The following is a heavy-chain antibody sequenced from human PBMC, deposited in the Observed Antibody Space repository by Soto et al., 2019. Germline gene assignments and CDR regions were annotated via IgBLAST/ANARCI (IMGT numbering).Heavy chain of an antibody. Sequence: GASVKVSCKASGYTFTSYDINWVRQATGQGLEWMGWMNPNSGNTGYAQKFQGRVTMTRNTSISTAYMELSSLRSEDTAVYYCARVFWSGYFYYLAVWGKGTTVTVSS. CDR3: ARVFWSGYFYYLAV. J-gene: IGHJ6*03. CDR1: GYTFTSYD. V-gene: IGHV1-8*01. CDR2: MNPNSGNT. D-gene: IGHD3-3*01.